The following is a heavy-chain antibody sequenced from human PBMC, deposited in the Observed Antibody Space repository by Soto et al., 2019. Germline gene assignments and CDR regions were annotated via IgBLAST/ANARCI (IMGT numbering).Heavy chain of an antibody. Sequence: ASETLSLTCTVSGGSISSGDYYWSWIRQPPGKGLEWIGYIYYSGSTYYNPSLKSRVTISVDTSKNQFSLKLSSVTAADTAVYYCARDKTYCSGGSCYPTDYYGMDVWGQGTTVTVSS. CDR2: IYYSGST. CDR3: ARDKTYCSGGSCYPTDYYGMDV. V-gene: IGHV4-30-4*01. CDR1: GGSISSGDYY. D-gene: IGHD2-15*01. J-gene: IGHJ6*02.